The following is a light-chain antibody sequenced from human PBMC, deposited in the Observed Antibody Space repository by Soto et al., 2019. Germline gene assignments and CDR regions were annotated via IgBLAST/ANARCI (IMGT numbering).Light chain of an antibody. CDR3: QQLNSYPLT. CDR1: QAISSY. Sequence: DIQLTQSPSFLFASVGDRVTISCRASQAISSYLAWYQQKPGKAPKLLIYAASTLQTGVPSRFSGNASGTEFTLTISSLEPEDFATYYCQQLNSYPLTFGGGAVVEI. J-gene: IGKJ4*01. V-gene: IGKV1-9*01. CDR2: AAS.